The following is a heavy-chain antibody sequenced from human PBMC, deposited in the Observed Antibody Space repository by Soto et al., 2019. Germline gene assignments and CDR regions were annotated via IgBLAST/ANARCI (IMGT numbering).Heavy chain of an antibody. D-gene: IGHD1-26*01. V-gene: IGHV6-1*01. J-gene: IGHJ6*02. CDR3: ARVSSGSNYRTADYYYYGIDV. Sequence: SQTLSLTCAMSGDSVSSNTAAWHCIRQSPSRGLQSLRRTYYRSKWYNDYEVFVKSRITINPDTTENRFSLQLDSVTPEDTAVYYCARVSSGSNYRTADYYYYGIDVWGQGTTVTVSS. CDR2: TYYRSKWYN. CDR1: GDSVSSNTAA.